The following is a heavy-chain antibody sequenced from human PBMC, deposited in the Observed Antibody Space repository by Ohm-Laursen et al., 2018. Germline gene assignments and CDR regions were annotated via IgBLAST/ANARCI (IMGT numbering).Heavy chain of an antibody. J-gene: IGHJ3*02. Sequence: SETLSLTCIVSGGSISSFHLSWFGLPPGRGLEWVGYLSYSGSTNYNPSLESRGIIFGDTSKNQFSLKLRSVTAADTAVYYCAKHLKIGDRYTDAFDIWAEGQWSSSLQ. CDR3: AKHLKIGDRYTDAFDI. CDR2: LSYSGST. V-gene: IGHV4-59*13. D-gene: IGHD2-21*01. CDR1: GGSISSFH.